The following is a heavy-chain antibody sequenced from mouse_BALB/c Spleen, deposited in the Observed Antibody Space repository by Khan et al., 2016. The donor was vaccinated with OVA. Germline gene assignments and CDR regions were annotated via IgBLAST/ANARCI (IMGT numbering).Heavy chain of an antibody. J-gene: IGHJ2*01. Sequence: EVQLQESGPGLVKPSQSLSLTCTVTGYSITSGYGWNWIRQFPGNKLEWMGYLSYSGRTNYNPSLNSRITITRDTSKNKFFLQLNSVTTEYTATYFCARTARIKYWGQGTTLTVSS. V-gene: IGHV3-2*02. CDR1: GYSITSGYG. CDR3: ARTARIKY. D-gene: IGHD1-2*01. CDR2: LSYSGRT.